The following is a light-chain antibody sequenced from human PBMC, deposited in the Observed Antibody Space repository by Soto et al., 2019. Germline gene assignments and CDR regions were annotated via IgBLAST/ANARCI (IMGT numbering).Light chain of an antibody. J-gene: IGLJ1*01. CDR3: SSYTSSSTLV. CDR1: SNDVGAYDY. CDR2: DVS. V-gene: IGLV2-14*03. Sequence: NSNDVGAYDYVSWYQHHPGKAPKLTIYDVSYRPSGVSNRFSGSKSGNTASLTISGLQAEDEADYYCSSYTSSSTLVFGTGTKVTVL.